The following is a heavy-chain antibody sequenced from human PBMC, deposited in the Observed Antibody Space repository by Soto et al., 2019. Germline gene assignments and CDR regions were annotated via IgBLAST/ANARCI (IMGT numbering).Heavy chain of an antibody. Sequence: SETLSLTCTVSGGSISSGDYYWSWIRQPPGKGLEWIGYIYYSGNTYYSPSLKSRVTISVDTSKNQFSLKLSSVTAADTAVYYCANLPATSDFDYWGQGTLVTVSS. J-gene: IGHJ4*02. CDR3: ANLPATSDFDY. CDR2: IYYSGNT. D-gene: IGHD2-2*01. V-gene: IGHV4-30-4*01. CDR1: GGSISSGDYY.